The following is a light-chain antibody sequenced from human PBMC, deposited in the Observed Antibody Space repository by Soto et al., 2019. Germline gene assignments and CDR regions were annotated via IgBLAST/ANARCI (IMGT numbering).Light chain of an antibody. CDR1: TSNIGNNY. Sequence: QSVLTQPPSVSAAPGQKVTISCSGSTSNIGNNYVSWYQQLPGTAPKLLIYENNKRPSGIPDRLSGSKSGTSATLGITGLQTGDEADYYCGTWDGSLSAVVFGGGTKLTVL. J-gene: IGLJ2*01. CDR3: GTWDGSLSAVV. CDR2: ENN. V-gene: IGLV1-51*01.